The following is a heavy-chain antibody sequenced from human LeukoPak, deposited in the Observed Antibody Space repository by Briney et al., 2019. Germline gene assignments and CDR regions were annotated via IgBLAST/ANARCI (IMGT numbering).Heavy chain of an antibody. J-gene: IGHJ6*03. Sequence: ASVKVSCKASGYTFTTYGISWVRQAPGQGLEWMGWISAYNGNTNYAQKLQDRVTMTTDTSTSTAYMELRSLRSDDTAVYYCARGRYSSSTSCYKVYYYYMDVWGKGTTVTVSS. CDR1: GYTFTTYG. D-gene: IGHD2-2*02. CDR3: ARGRYSSSTSCYKVYYYYMDV. V-gene: IGHV1-18*01. CDR2: ISAYNGNT.